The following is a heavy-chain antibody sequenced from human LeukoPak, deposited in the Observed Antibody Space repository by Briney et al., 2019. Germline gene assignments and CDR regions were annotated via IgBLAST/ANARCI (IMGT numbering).Heavy chain of an antibody. CDR1: GFTFSSYA. CDR3: TRDLTGTTWSENDY. D-gene: IGHD6-13*01. Sequence: GGSLRLSCSASGFTFSSYAMHWVRQAPGKGLEWVSYISSSSGTIYYADSVKGRFTISRDNAKNTLYLQMNNLRADDTARYYCTRDLTGTTWSENDYWGQGTLVTISS. V-gene: IGHV3-48*01. CDR2: ISSSSGTI. J-gene: IGHJ4*02.